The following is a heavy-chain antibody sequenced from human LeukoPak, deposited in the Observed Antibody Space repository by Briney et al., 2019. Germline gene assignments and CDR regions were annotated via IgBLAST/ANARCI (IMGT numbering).Heavy chain of an antibody. CDR3: ARGRYSSSWYGDRGFYYYYMDV. CDR2: INHSGST. V-gene: IGHV4-34*01. Sequence: PSETLSLTCAVYGGSFSGYYWGWIRQPPGKGLEWIGEINHSGSTNYNPSLKSRVTISVDTSKNQFSLKLSSVTAADTAVYYCARGRYSSSWYGDRGFYYYYMDVWGKGTTVTVSS. CDR1: GGSFSGYY. J-gene: IGHJ6*03. D-gene: IGHD6-13*01.